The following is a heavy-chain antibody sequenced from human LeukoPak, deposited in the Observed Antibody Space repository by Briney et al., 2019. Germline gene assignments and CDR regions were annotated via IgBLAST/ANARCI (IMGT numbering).Heavy chain of an antibody. Sequence: ASVKVSCKASGYTFTSYGISWVRQAPGQGLEWMGWISAYNGNTNYAQELQGRVTMTTDTSTSTAYMELRSLRSDDTAVYYCARPRIAAAGAFDAFDIWGQGTMVTVSS. D-gene: IGHD6-13*01. V-gene: IGHV1-18*04. CDR3: ARPRIAAAGAFDAFDI. J-gene: IGHJ3*02. CDR1: GYTFTSYG. CDR2: ISAYNGNT.